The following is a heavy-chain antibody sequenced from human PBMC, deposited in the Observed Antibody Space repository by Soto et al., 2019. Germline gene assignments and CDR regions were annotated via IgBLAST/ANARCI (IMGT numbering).Heavy chain of an antibody. Sequence: GGSLRLSCAASGFTFSSYGMHWVRQAPGKGLEWVAVIWYDGSNKYYADSVKGRFTISRDNSKNTLYLQLNSLRAEDTAVYYCARDLEGSLDYWGKGTLVTVSS. CDR2: IWYDGSNK. V-gene: IGHV3-33*01. J-gene: IGHJ4*02. CDR3: ARDLEGSLDY. CDR1: GFTFSSYG. D-gene: IGHD6-19*01.